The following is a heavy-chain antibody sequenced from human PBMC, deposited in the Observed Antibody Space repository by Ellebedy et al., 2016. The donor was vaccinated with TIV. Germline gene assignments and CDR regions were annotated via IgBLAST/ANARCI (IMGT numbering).Heavy chain of an antibody. Sequence: SETLSLTCNVFGGAFSSFTYYWAWVRQPPGKGLEWIGEIFHSGSTTYNPSLTSRLTISVDKSKNQFSLNLTSVTAADTAVYYCTRSPGYYHDSSGYSGGHWGQGTLVTVSS. D-gene: IGHD3-22*01. CDR3: TRSPGYYHDSSGYSGGH. J-gene: IGHJ4*02. V-gene: IGHV4-39*07. CDR2: IFHSGST. CDR1: GGAFSSFTYY.